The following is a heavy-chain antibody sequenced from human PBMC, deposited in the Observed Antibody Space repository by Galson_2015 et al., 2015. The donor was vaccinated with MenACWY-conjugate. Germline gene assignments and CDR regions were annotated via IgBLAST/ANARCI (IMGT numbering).Heavy chain of an antibody. CDR1: GDSVSNNIAT. CDR3: ARDGEAFDI. V-gene: IGHV6-1*01. CDR2: IYYTSKWSN. Sequence: CAISGDSVSNNIATWNWISQSPSTGVEWLGRIYYTSKWSNDYALSVKSRITINPDTSKNQFSLQLNSVTPEDTAVYFCARDGEAFDIWGQGTMVTVSS. J-gene: IGHJ3*02.